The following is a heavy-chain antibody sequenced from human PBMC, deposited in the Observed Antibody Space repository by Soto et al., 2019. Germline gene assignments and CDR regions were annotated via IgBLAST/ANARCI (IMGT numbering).Heavy chain of an antibody. CDR1: GGSISSSHW. CDR2: IYHSGST. J-gene: IGHJ4*01. D-gene: IGHD6-19*01. Sequence: QVQLQESGPGLVKPSGTLSLTCAVSGGSISSSHWWSWVRHPPGKGVEWIGSIYHSGSTNYNPSLERRVTISVAKSKNHVSLKLSSVTAADTAVYYCARVAVAGTRVDYWGHGTLVTVSS. V-gene: IGHV4-4*02. CDR3: ARVAVAGTRVDY.